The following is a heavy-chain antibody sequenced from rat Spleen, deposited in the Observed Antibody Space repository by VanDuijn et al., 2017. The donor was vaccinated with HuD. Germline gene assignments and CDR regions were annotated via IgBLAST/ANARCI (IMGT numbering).Heavy chain of an antibody. J-gene: IGHJ2*01. V-gene: IGHV5-25*01. CDR2: ISTGAGDT. CDR1: GFTFRNYY. Sequence: EVQLVESGGGSVQPGRSMQLSCAASGFTFRNYYMAWVSQAPTKGLEWVASISTGAGDTYYRDSVKGRFTISRDKAKSTLYLQMDSLRSEDTATYYCARQRGDYFDYWGQGVMVTVSS. D-gene: IGHD1-11*01. CDR3: ARQRGDYFDY.